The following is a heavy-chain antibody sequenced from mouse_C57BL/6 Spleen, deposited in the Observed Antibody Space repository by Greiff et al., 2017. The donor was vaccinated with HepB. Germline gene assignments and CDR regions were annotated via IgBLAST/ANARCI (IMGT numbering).Heavy chain of an antibody. D-gene: IGHD2-4*01. J-gene: IGHJ1*03. CDR1: GYSITSGYY. V-gene: IGHV3-6*01. CDR2: ISYDGSN. Sequence: EVQLQQSGPGLVKPSQSLSLTCSVTGYSITSGYYWNWIRQFPGNKLEWMGYISYDGSNNYNPSLKNRISITRDTSKNQFFLKLNSVTTEDTATYYCARGGYDYDGHWYVDVWGTGTTVTVSS. CDR3: ARGGYDYDGHWYVDV.